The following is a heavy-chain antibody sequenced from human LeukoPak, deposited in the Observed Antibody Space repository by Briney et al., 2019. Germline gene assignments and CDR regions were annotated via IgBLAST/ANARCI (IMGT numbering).Heavy chain of an antibody. J-gene: IGHJ5*02. Sequence: SETLSLTCAVYGGSFSGYYWSWIRQPPGKGLEWIGEINQSGSTNYNPSLKSRATISVDTSKNQFSLKLSSVTAADTAVYYCARGRGVTPGYCSGGSCYNWFDPWGQGTLVTVSS. CDR2: INQSGST. CDR1: GGSFSGYY. CDR3: ARGRGVTPGYCSGGSCYNWFDP. V-gene: IGHV4-34*01. D-gene: IGHD2-15*01.